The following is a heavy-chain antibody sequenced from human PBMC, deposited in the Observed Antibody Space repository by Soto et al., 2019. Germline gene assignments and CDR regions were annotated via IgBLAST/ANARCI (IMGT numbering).Heavy chain of an antibody. J-gene: IGHJ3*02. D-gene: IGHD3-22*01. V-gene: IGHV3-7*04. Sequence: GGSLRLSCGASGFTFSSGGMHWVRQAPGKGLEWVANIKPDGSEKWYVDSVKGRFTISRDNAKNSLHLQMDSLRAEDTAVYYCARGDYYDISGPFSDAFDIWGQGTMVTVSS. CDR1: GFTFSSGG. CDR3: ARGDYYDISGPFSDAFDI. CDR2: IKPDGSEK.